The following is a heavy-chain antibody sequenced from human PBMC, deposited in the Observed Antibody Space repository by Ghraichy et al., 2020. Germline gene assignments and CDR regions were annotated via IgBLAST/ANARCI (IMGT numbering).Heavy chain of an antibody. Sequence: SETLSLTCAVYGASFSGYYWSWIRQPPGKGLEWIGEISHSGSTNYNPSLKSRVIISVDTSKNQFSLELSSVTAADTALYYCAREAGCSWYYYYGMDVWGQGTTVTVSS. V-gene: IGHV4-34*01. D-gene: IGHD6-13*01. J-gene: IGHJ6*02. CDR3: AREAGCSWYYYYGMDV. CDR2: ISHSGST. CDR1: GASFSGYY.